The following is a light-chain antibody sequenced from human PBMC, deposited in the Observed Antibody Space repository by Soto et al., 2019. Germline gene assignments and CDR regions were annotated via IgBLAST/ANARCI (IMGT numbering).Light chain of an antibody. CDR2: DAS. Sequence: DIQMTQSPSTLSASVGDRVTITCRASQSISYWLAWYQQKPGKAPKLLIYDASSLDSGVPSRFSGSGSGTEFTLTISSLQPDDFETYYCQQYNSYSWTFGQGTKVEIK. CDR1: QSISYW. V-gene: IGKV1-5*01. CDR3: QQYNSYSWT. J-gene: IGKJ1*01.